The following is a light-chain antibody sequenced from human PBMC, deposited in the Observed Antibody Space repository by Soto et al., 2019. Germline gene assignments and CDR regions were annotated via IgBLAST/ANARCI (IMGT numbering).Light chain of an antibody. V-gene: IGLV2-23*02. Sequence: LTQPASVSGSRGQSITTSCTGTSSNVGSYNFVSWYRQYPGKAPELIIYEVSQRPSTFFNRFSGSKSGNTASLTISGLQSDDEADYYCCSYTGNNALVFGGGTKVTVL. CDR1: SSNVGSYNF. J-gene: IGLJ3*02. CDR3: CSYTGNNALV. CDR2: EVS.